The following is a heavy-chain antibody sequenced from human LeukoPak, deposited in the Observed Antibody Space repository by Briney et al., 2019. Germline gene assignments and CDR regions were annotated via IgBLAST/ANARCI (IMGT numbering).Heavy chain of an antibody. V-gene: IGHV7-4-1*02. CDR2: INTNTGNP. J-gene: IGHJ5*02. D-gene: IGHD3-10*01. Sequence: GASEKVSCKASGYTFTSYAMNWVRQAPGQGLEWMGWINTNTGNPTYAQGFTGRFVFSLDTSVSTAYLQISSLKAEDTAVYYCARKRITMVRGVSVWFDPWGQGTLVTVSS. CDR3: ARKRITMVRGVSVWFDP. CDR1: GYTFTSYA.